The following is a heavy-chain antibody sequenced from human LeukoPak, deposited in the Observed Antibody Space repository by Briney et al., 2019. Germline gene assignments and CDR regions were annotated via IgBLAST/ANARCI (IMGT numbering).Heavy chain of an antibody. D-gene: IGHD3-3*01. CDR3: ARGYDAEWLL. CDR1: GDSINSLDL. J-gene: IGHJ4*02. Sequence: SGTLSLTCTVSGDSINSLDLWSWVRQPPGKGLEWIGEMYLSGTTHSNPSVKSRVTISVDTSKNQFSLKLSSVTAADTAVYYCARGYDAEWLLWGQGTLVTVSS. CDR2: MYLSGTT. V-gene: IGHV4-4*02.